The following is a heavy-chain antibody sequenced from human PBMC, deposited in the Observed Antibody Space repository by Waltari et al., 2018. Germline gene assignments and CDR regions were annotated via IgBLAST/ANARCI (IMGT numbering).Heavy chain of an antibody. J-gene: IGHJ4*02. D-gene: IGHD2-21*01. CDR1: GFSIRYFW. CDR3: VRGAGWLLES. V-gene: IGHV3-7*04. CDR2: IKQDGSEE. Sequence: EVNLVESGGGLVQPGGSLRLSCAASGFSIRYFWMHWARQAPGKGPEWVSTIKQDGSEEYYVDSVKGRFTISRDNAKNSLYLQMNSLRLEDTAVYYCVRGAGWLLESWGQGTLATVSS.